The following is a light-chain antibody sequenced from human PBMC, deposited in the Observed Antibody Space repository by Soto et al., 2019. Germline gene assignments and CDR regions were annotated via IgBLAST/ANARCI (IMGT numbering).Light chain of an antibody. CDR2: HAS. CDR3: QQYHNSPRT. J-gene: IGKJ1*01. Sequence: EIVLTQSPGTLSLSPGERATLSCRASQSLSSSFLAWYQQTPGQPPRLLLYHASSRATGIPDRFSGSGSGTDFTLTISRLEPEDFAVYYCQQYHNSPRTFGQGTKVDIK. CDR1: QSLSSSF. V-gene: IGKV3-20*01.